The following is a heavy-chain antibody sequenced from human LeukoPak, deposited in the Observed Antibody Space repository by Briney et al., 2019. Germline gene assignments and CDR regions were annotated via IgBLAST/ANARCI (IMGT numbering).Heavy chain of an antibody. CDR3: ARQSSGQRLGMDV. J-gene: IGHJ6*02. Sequence: SEILSITCTVSDCSFSSYYWSWIRQPPGKGLEWIGYIYSSGTTNYNPSLKGRGTISIDTSKNQFSLKLTSVTAADTAVYYCARQSSGQRLGMDVWGQGTTVTVSS. V-gene: IGHV4-59*08. D-gene: IGHD6-19*01. CDR2: IYSSGTT. CDR1: DCSFSSYY.